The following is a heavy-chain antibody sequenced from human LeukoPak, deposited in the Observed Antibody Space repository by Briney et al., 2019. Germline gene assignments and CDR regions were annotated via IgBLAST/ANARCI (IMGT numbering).Heavy chain of an antibody. V-gene: IGHV3-48*04. CDR2: ISSSGSTI. CDR3: ASRYCSSTSCYLY. D-gene: IGHD2-2*01. J-gene: IGHJ4*02. CDR1: GFTFSNYS. Sequence: GGSLRLSCAVSGFTFSNYSMNWVRQAPGKGLEWVSYISSSGSTIYYADSVKGRFTISRDNAKNSLYLQMNSLRAEDTAVYYCASRYCSSTSCYLYWGQGTLVTVSS.